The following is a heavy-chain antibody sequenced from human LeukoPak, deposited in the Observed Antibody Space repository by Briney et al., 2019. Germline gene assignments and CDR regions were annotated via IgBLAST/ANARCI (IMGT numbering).Heavy chain of an antibody. D-gene: IGHD3-10*01. J-gene: IGHJ4*02. Sequence: ASVKVSCKASGFTFTSSAVQWVRQARGQRLEWIGWFVVGSGNTNYAQKFQERVTITRDMSTSTAYMELSSLRSEDTAVYYCATRPPYYYGSGSYYADYWGQGTLVTVSS. CDR2: FVVGSGNT. V-gene: IGHV1-58*01. CDR3: ATRPPYYYGSGSYYADY. CDR1: GFTFTSSA.